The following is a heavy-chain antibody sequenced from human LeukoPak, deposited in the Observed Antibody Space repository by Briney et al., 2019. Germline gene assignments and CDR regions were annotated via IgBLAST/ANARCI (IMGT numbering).Heavy chain of an antibody. D-gene: IGHD4-11*01. CDR1: RYSFSAYY. V-gene: IGHV1-2*02. J-gene: IGHJ4*02. CDR2: VNPNSGGT. CDR3: ARERTTVTTYVGVDFDN. Sequence: ASVKVSCKASRYSFSAYYMHCVRQAPGQRLEWMGWVNPNSGGTNYVQKFQGRVTMTRDTSISTAYMELSRLRADDTAVYYCARERTTVTTYVGVDFDNWGQGTLVTVSS.